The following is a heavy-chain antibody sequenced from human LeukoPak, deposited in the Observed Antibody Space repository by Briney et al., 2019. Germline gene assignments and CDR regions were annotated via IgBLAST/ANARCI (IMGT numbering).Heavy chain of an antibody. D-gene: IGHD6-13*01. V-gene: IGHV4-4*07. CDR3: ARESGYSSSWELYYYYGMDV. CDR1: GGSISSYY. J-gene: IGHJ6*02. Sequence: SETLSLTCTVSGGSISSYYWSWIRQPAGKGLEWIGRIYTSGSTNYNPSLKSRVTMSVDTSKNQFSLKLSSVTAADAAVYYCARESGYSSSWELYYYYGMDVWGQGTTVTVSS. CDR2: IYTSGST.